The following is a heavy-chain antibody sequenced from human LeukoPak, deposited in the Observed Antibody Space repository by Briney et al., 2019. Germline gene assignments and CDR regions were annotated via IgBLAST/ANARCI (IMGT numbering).Heavy chain of an antibody. CDR2: IYTSGST. V-gene: IGHV4-4*07. CDR3: ARSFTMVRGVIITRLGAFDI. Sequence: PSETLSLTCTVSGGSISSYYWSWIRQPPGKGLEWIGRIYTSGSTNYNPSLKSRVTMSVDTSKNQFSLKLSSVTAADTAVYYCARSFTMVRGVIITRLGAFDIWGQGTMVTVSS. CDR1: GGSISSYY. D-gene: IGHD3-10*01. J-gene: IGHJ3*02.